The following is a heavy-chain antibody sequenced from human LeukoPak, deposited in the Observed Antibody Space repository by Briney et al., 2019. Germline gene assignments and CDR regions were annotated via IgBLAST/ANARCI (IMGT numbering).Heavy chain of an antibody. CDR1: GFSLSTSGVC. V-gene: IGHV2-70*11. CDR2: IDWDDDK. D-gene: IGHD2-2*01. J-gene: IGHJ4*02. Sequence: SGPALVKPTQTLTLICAFSGFSLSTSGVCVSWIRQPPGKALEWLARIDWDDDKYYSTSLKTRLTISKDTSKNQVVLTMTNMDPVDTATYYCARTKIGTSFSFDYWGQGTLVTVSS. CDR3: ARTKIGTSFSFDY.